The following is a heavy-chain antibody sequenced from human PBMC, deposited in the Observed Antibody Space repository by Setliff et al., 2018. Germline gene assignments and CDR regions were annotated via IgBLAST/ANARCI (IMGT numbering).Heavy chain of an antibody. CDR2: INPGGSET. CDR1: GFTYSHCW. J-gene: IGHJ4*02. D-gene: IGHD3-10*01. Sequence: PGGSLRLSSIGSGFTYSHCWVSWVRQAPGKGLEWVAAINPGGSETYYVESVKGRFTISRDNAKNSLSLQMNNLRAEDTAVYYCLGSGSCSYWGQGARVTVSS. V-gene: IGHV3-7*01. CDR3: LGSGSCSY.